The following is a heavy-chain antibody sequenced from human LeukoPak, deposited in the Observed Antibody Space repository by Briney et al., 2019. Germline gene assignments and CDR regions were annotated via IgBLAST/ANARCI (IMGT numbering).Heavy chain of an antibody. V-gene: IGHV3-7*01. CDR2: IKQDGSEK. CDR1: GFTFSNYW. D-gene: IGHD2-2*01. CDR3: ARLRIVVGYYFDY. Sequence: GGSLRLSCAASGFTFSNYWMSWVRQAPGKGLGWVANIKQDGSEKYYVDSVKGRFTISRDNAKNSLYLQMNSLRAEDTAVYYCARLRIVVGYYFDYWGQGTLVTVSS. J-gene: IGHJ4*02.